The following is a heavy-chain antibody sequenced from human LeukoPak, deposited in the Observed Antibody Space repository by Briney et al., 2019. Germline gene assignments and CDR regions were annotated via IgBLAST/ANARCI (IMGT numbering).Heavy chain of an antibody. J-gene: IGHJ4*02. CDR2: ISWNSGSI. CDR1: GFTFDDHS. Sequence: GASLRLSCAASGFTFDDHSTHWVRQALGKGLEWHSGISWNSGSIGYADSVKGRFTISRDKAKNSLYLQMNSLRAEDTALYYCAKVRGPNIAARRGEFDYWGQGTLVTVSS. V-gene: IGHV3-9*01. D-gene: IGHD6-6*01. CDR3: AKVRGPNIAARRGEFDY.